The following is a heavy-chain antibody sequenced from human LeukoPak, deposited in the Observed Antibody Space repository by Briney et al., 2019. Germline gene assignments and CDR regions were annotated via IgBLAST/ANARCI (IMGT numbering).Heavy chain of an antibody. J-gene: IGHJ4*02. CDR2: IYYRGNT. Sequence: SETLSLTCTVSGGSISSYYWSWIRQPPGKGLEWLGYIYYRGNTNYNPSLKSRVTISVDMSKNQFSLRLSSVTAADTAVYYCTRGGYNYDSPPGDPFDYWGQGTLVTVSS. CDR3: TRGGYNYDSPPGDPFDY. CDR1: GGSISSYY. V-gene: IGHV4-59*01. D-gene: IGHD5-18*01.